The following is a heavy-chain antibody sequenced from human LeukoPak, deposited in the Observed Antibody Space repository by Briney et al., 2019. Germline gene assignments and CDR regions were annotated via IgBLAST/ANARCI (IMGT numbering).Heavy chain of an antibody. J-gene: IGHJ4*02. V-gene: IGHV4-31*03. D-gene: IGHD6-6*01. CDR3: ARSSSPHHILFDY. CDR1: GGSISSGGYY. CDR2: IYYSGST. Sequence: SETLSLTCTVSGGSISSGGYYWSWIRQHPGKGLEWIGYIYYSGSTYYNPSLKSRVTISVDTSKNQFSLKLGSVTAADTAVYYCARSSSPHHILFDYWGQGTLVTVSS.